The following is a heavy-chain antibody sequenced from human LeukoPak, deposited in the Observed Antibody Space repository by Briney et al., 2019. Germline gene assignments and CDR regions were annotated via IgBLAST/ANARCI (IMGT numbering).Heavy chain of an antibody. CDR2: VSDSGSTK. Sequence: GGSLRLSCAASGIIFSDYYMSWIRQAPGKGLEWISYVSDSGSTKYYADSVKGRFTISRDNDKNSLLLQMDSLRVEDTAIYYRAREMGSTWNAPIDYWGQGILVTVSS. CDR3: AREMGSTWNAPIDY. J-gene: IGHJ4*02. CDR1: GIIFSDYY. D-gene: IGHD6-13*01. V-gene: IGHV3-11*01.